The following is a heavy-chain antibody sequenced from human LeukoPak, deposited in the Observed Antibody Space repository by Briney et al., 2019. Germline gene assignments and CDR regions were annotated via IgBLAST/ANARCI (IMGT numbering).Heavy chain of an antibody. D-gene: IGHD3-22*01. J-gene: IGHJ5*02. V-gene: IGHV4-39*07. Sequence: SETLSLTCTVSGGSISSSSYYWGWIRQPPGKGLEWIGSIYYSGSTYYNPSLKSRVTISVDTSKNQFSLKLSSVTAADTAVYYCARVGYYDIRSPGFDPWGQGTLVTVSS. CDR2: IYYSGST. CDR3: ARVGYYDIRSPGFDP. CDR1: GGSISSSSYY.